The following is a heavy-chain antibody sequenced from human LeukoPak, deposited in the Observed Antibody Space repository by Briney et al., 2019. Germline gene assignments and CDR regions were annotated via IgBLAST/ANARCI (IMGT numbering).Heavy chain of an antibody. CDR3: ARESYYYDSSGWFDP. CDR2: INWNGGST. CDR1: GFTFNTYA. Sequence: GGSLRLSCAASGFTFNTYAMSWVRQAPGKGLEWVSGINWNGGSTGYADSVKGRFTISRDNAKNSLYLQMNSLRAEDTALYHCARESYYYDSSGWFDPWGQGTLVTVSS. V-gene: IGHV3-20*01. J-gene: IGHJ5*02. D-gene: IGHD3-22*01.